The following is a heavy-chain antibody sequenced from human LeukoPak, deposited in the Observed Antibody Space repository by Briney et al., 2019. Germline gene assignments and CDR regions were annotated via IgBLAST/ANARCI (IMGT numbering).Heavy chain of an antibody. Sequence: ASVKVSCKASGYTFTSYGLAWVRQAPGQGLEWMGWISAYNGNTNYAQKLQGRVTMTTDTSTSTAYMELRSLRSDDTAVYYCARDYYGSGSYFPFDYWGQGTLVTVSS. J-gene: IGHJ4*02. V-gene: IGHV1-18*01. CDR3: ARDYYGSGSYFPFDY. CDR2: ISAYNGNT. CDR1: GYTFTSYG. D-gene: IGHD3-10*01.